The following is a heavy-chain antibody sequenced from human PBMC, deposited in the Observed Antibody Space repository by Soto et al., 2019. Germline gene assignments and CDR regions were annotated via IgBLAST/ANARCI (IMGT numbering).Heavy chain of an antibody. D-gene: IGHD3-10*01. CDR1: GFTFSSYA. Sequence: GGSLRLSCAASGFTFSSYAMSWVRLAPGKGLEWVSAISGSGGSTYYADSVKGRFTISRDNSKNTLYLQMNSLRAEDTAVYYCAKGLAGSGRARGMDVWGQGTTVTVSS. CDR2: ISGSGGST. J-gene: IGHJ6*02. CDR3: AKGLAGSGRARGMDV. V-gene: IGHV3-23*01.